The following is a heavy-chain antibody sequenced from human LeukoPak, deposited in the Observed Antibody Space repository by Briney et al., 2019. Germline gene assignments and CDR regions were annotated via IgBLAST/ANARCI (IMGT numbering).Heavy chain of an antibody. CDR1: GFTFTGHS. V-gene: IGHV3-30*04. CDR3: AILLGDILTGPQIDY. CDR2: VADDEKTI. D-gene: IGHD3-9*01. J-gene: IGHJ4*02. Sequence: PGGSLRLSCVASGFTFTGHSMHWVRQAPGKGLEWVAVVADDEKTIFYADSLKGRFTVSRDNSKNTLYLQMNSLRAEDTAVYYCAILLGDILTGPQIDYWGQGTLVTVSS.